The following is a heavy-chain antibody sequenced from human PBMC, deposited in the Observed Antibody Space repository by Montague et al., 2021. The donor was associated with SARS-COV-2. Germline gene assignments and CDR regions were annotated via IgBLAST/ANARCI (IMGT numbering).Heavy chain of an antibody. CDR2: IWYDGSNQ. D-gene: IGHD3-10*01. CDR3: AREYSAPRWFGEYNRYGMDV. CDR1: GFTFSSYD. J-gene: IGHJ6*02. V-gene: IGHV3-33*08. Sequence: SRRLSLSASGFTFSSYDMHWVRQAPGKGLEWVAVIWYDGSNQYYGDSVKGRFTISRDNSKNTLYLQMNNLGAEDTAVYYCAREYSAPRWFGEYNRYGMDVWGQGTTVTVSS.